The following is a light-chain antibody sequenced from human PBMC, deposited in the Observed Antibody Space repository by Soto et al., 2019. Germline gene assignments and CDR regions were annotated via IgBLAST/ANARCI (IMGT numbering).Light chain of an antibody. V-gene: IGKV1-8*01. J-gene: IGKJ4*01. CDR2: AAS. CDR3: QQYYSYPPA. Sequence: AIRMTHSPSYFLASTGAKLTIIFRASQGITGYLAWYQQKPGKAPKLLIYAASTLQSGVPSRFSGSGSGTDFTLTISCLQSEDFATYYCQQYYSYPPAFGGGTKVEIK. CDR1: QGITGY.